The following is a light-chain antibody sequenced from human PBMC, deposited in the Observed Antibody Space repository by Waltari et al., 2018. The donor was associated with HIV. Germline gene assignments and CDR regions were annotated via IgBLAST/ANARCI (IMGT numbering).Light chain of an antibody. CDR3: AAWDDDGLNAL. CDR1: RSTIGVNS. V-gene: IGLV1-44*01. Sequence: QSVLTQPPSASGTPGQRVTIPCSGRRSTIGVNSVTWYQQLPGAAPKLLIYNNNQRPSGVPERFSGSKSGTSASLAISGLQSEDEAHYYCAAWDDDGLNALFGGGTKLTVL. J-gene: IGLJ2*01. CDR2: NNN.